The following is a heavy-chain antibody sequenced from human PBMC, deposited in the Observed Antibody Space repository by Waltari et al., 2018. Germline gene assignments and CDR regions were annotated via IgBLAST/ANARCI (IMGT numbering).Heavy chain of an antibody. V-gene: IGHV3-53*01. J-gene: IGHJ4*02. CDR3: ARDERGSYDFDY. D-gene: IGHD1-26*01. CDR1: GFTVSSNY. Sequence: EVQLVESGGGLIQPGGSLRLSCAASGFTVSSNYMSWVRQAPGKGLGWGSVIYSGGSTYYADSVEGRFTIARDNSKNTLYLQMNSLRAEDTAVYYCARDERGSYDFDYWGQGTLVTVSS. CDR2: IYSGGST.